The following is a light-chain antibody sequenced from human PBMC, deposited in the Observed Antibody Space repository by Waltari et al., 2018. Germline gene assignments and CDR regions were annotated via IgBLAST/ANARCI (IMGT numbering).Light chain of an antibody. CDR1: SSDVGRYNC. CDR3: SSYAASNNFV. Sequence: QSALTQSPSASGSPGQSVTISCTGTSSDVGRYNCVSWFQQHPGKAPKLMIYEVSKRPSGVPDRFSGSKSGNTASLTVSGLQAEDEADYYCSSYAASNNFVFGTGTKVTVL. J-gene: IGLJ1*01. V-gene: IGLV2-8*01. CDR2: EVS.